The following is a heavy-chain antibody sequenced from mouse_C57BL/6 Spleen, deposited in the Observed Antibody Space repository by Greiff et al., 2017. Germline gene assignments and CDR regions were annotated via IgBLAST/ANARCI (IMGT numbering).Heavy chain of an antibody. CDR3: ARGAAQADYFDY. Sequence: QFQLQQSGPELVKPGASVKISCKASGYAFSSSWMNWVKQRPGKGLEWIGRIYPGDGDTNYNGKFKGKATLTADKSSSTAYMQLSSLTSEDSAVYFCARGAAQADYFDYWGQGTTLTVSS. CDR2: IYPGDGDT. CDR1: GYAFSSSW. V-gene: IGHV1-82*01. J-gene: IGHJ2*01. D-gene: IGHD3-2*02.